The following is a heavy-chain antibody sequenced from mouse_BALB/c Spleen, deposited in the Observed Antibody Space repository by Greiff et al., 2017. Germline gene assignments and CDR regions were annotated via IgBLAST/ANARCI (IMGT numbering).Heavy chain of an antibody. Sequence: EVQVVESGGGLVQPGGSLRLSCATSGFTFTDYYMSWVRQPPGKALEWLGFIRNKANGYTTEYSASVKGRFTISRDNSQSILYLQMNTLRAEDSATDYCARDLYYDYDVGLAYWGQGTLVTVSA. CDR1: GFTFTDYY. D-gene: IGHD2-4*01. CDR3: ARDLYYDYDVGLAY. V-gene: IGHV7-3*02. J-gene: IGHJ3*01. CDR2: IRNKANGYTT.